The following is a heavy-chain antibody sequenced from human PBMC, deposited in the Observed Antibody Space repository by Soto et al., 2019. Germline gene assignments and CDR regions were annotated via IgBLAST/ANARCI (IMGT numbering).Heavy chain of an antibody. CDR3: AKEISTMVRGANYYYYGMDV. J-gene: IGHJ6*01. CDR1: GFTFSSYG. V-gene: IGHV3-30*18. Sequence: QVQLVESGGGVVQPGRSLRLSCAASGFTFSSYGMHWVRQAPGKGLEWVAVISYDGSNKYYADSVKGRFTISRDNSKNTLYLQMNSLRAEDTAVYYCAKEISTMVRGANYYYYGMDVW. CDR2: ISYDGSNK. D-gene: IGHD3-10*01.